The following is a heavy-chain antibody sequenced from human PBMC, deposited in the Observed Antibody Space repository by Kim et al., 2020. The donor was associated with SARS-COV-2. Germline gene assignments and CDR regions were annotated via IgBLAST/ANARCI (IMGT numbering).Heavy chain of an antibody. Sequence: KGRCTISRDNSKNKLYLEMKSVRAEDTAVYYCAKDCLYYGSGSYYNHFDYWGQGALVTVSS. J-gene: IGHJ4*02. D-gene: IGHD3-10*01. CDR3: AKDCLYYGSGSYYNHFDY. V-gene: IGHV3-23*01.